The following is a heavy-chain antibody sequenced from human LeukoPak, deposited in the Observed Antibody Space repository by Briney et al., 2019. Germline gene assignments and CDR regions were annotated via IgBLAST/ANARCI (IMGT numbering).Heavy chain of an antibody. Sequence: GGSLRLSCAASGFTFSSFAMSWVRQAPGKGLEWVSGMSGSGGSTYYADSVKGRFTISRDSSKNTLYLQMNSLRAEDMAVYYCAKDQGGPFDYWGQGSLVTVSS. CDR2: MSGSGGST. J-gene: IGHJ4*02. CDR1: GFTFSSFA. CDR3: AKDQGGPFDY. V-gene: IGHV3-23*01.